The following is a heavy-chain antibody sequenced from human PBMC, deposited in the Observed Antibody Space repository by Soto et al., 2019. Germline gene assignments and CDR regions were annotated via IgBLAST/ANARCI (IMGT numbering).Heavy chain of an antibody. CDR1: RFAYTCRS. CDR3: ATLPLPYGNYSPIVFDF. J-gene: IGHJ4*02. D-gene: IGHD4-17*01. V-gene: IGHV1-18*01. CDR2: ISAYNGNT. Sequence: VKARSKDPRFAYTCRSLCSPRHANKKGLEWMGWISAYNGNTHYAQKFQGRVTMTTDTSTDTAYMELSSLRSEDAAVYYCATLPLPYGNYSPIVFDFWGQGTLVTVSS.